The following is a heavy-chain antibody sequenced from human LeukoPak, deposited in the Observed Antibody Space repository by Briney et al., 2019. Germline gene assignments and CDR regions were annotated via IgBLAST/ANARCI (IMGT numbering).Heavy chain of an antibody. CDR2: INQDGRKK. CDR3: GKWIGRDS. J-gene: IGHJ4*02. D-gene: IGHD5-12*01. CDR1: GFSFRTDW. V-gene: IGHV3-7*02. Sequence: GGSLRLSCAASGFSFRTDWVSWVRQAPGKGLEWVANINQDGRKKFYVDSVEGRFTISRDDAKTSLFLQMNSLRVEDTAVYYCGKWIGRDSWGQGTLVTVSS.